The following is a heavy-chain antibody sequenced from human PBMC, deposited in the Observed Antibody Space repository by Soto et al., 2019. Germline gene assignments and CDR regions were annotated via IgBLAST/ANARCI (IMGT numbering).Heavy chain of an antibody. CDR2: IYPGDSDT. J-gene: IGHJ4*02. Sequence: PGESLKISCKGSGYSFTSYWIGWVRQMPGKGLEWMGIIYPGDSDTRYSPSFQGQVTISADKSISTAYLQWSSLKASDTAMYYCARQGYSNYGRPYFDYWGQGTRVTVSS. CDR1: GYSFTSYW. D-gene: IGHD4-4*01. V-gene: IGHV5-51*01. CDR3: ARQGYSNYGRPYFDY.